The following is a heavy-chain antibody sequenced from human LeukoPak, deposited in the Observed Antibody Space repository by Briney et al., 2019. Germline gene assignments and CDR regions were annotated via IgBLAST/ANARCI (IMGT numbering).Heavy chain of an antibody. Sequence: GGSLTLSCPASGFPLSRSAMSWVRQAPGKGLEWVSNISGSGSGGSTYYADSVKGRFTISRDNSKNTLYLQMNSLRAEDTAVYYCAKSGYNRFDYWGQGTLVSVPS. CDR2: ISGSGSGGST. CDR3: AKSGYNRFDY. J-gene: IGHJ4*02. V-gene: IGHV3-23*01. CDR1: GFPLSRSA. D-gene: IGHD5-24*01.